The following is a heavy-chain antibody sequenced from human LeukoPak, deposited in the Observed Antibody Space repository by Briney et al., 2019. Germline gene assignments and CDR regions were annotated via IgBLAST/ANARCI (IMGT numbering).Heavy chain of an antibody. CDR3: ARGLATHTSCYFY. Sequence: SETLSLTCTVSGGSISSYYWSWIRQPPGKGLEWIEEINHSGSTNYNPSLKSRVTISVDTSKNQFSLKLSSVTAADTAVYYCARGLATHTSCYFYWGQGTLVTVSS. D-gene: IGHD2-2*01. CDR1: GGSISSYY. V-gene: IGHV4-34*01. J-gene: IGHJ4*02. CDR2: INHSGST.